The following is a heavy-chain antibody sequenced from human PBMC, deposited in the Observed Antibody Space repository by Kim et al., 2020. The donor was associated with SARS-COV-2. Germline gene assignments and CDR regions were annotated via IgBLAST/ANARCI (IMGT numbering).Heavy chain of an antibody. CDR2: ISSDGSST. V-gene: IGHV3-74*01. CDR3: ERGIGSGSEKNWFAP. J-gene: IGHJ5*02. D-gene: IGHD3-10*01. Sequence: GGSLRLSCAASGFTFSSYWMHWVRQAPGKGLVWVSRISSDGSSTTYADSVKGRFTISRDNAKNTLYLHMNRLRAEDTAAYYCERGIGSGSEKNWFAPCG. CDR1: GFTFSSYW.